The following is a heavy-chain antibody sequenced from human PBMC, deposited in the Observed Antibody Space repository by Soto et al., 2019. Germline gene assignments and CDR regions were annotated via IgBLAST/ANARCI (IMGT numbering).Heavy chain of an antibody. D-gene: IGHD3-22*01. CDR1: GFPFRSYA. CDR3: ARDPRYYDSSGYY. CDR2: ISYDGRNK. V-gene: IGHV3-30*04. J-gene: IGHJ4*02. Sequence: RRSCAASGFPFRSYAMQWVRQARGKGLELGAGISYDGRNKYYADSVRGRFTMSRGNSKNTLYLQMNSLRPEDKVVYYCARDPRYYDSSGYYWGQGTPVT.